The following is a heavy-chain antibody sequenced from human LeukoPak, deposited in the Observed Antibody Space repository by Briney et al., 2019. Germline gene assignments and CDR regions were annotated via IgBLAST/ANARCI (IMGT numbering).Heavy chain of an antibody. CDR3: ARSQYITMIVARLYQFDD. Sequence: GASVKVSCKASGGTFSSYAISWVRQAPGQGLEWMGGIIPIFNTANYAQKFQGRVTITADESTSTAYLELSSLRSEDTAVYYCARSQYITMIVARLYQFDDWGQGTLVTVSS. CDR1: GGTFSSYA. CDR2: IIPIFNTA. V-gene: IGHV1-69*13. J-gene: IGHJ4*02. D-gene: IGHD3-22*01.